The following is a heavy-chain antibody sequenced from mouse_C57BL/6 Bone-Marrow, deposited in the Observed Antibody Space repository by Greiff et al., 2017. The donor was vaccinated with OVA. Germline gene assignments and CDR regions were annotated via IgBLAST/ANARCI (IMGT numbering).Heavy chain of an antibody. CDR3: ARWGFAY. J-gene: IGHJ3*01. CDR2: INPNNGGT. Sequence: EVQLQESGPELVKPGASVKIPCKASGYTFTDYNMDWVKQSHGKSLEWIGAINPNNGGTIYNQKFKGKATLTVDQSSSTAYMELRSLTSEDTAVYYCARWGFAYWGQGTLVTVSA. CDR1: GYTFTDYN. V-gene: IGHV1-18*01.